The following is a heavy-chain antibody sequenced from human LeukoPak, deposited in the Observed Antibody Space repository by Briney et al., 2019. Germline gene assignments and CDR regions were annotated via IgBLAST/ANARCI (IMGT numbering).Heavy chain of an antibody. J-gene: IGHJ6*02. CDR3: ARAEYYYDSSGYYDYYYYGMDV. D-gene: IGHD3-22*01. Sequence: PGGSLRLSCAASGFTFSSYAMSWVRQAPGKGLEWVSAISGSGGSTYYADSVKGRFTISRDNSKNTLYLQMNSLRAEDTAVYYCARAEYYYDSSGYYDYYYYGMDVWGQGTTVTVSS. CDR1: GFTFSSYA. V-gene: IGHV3-23*01. CDR2: ISGSGGST.